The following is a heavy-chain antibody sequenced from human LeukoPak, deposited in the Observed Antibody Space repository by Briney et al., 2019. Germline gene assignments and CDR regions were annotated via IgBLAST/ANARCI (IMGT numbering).Heavy chain of an antibody. CDR1: GFTLSSHA. D-gene: IGHD1-1*01. CDR3: AKDMAEYNSNWNPLDS. Sequence: GGSLRLSCAASGFTLSSHAMTWVRQAPGKGLEWVSSISGSGSTIYYADPVKGRFTISRDNSKNTPYLQMNSLRAEDTAIYYCAKDMAEYNSNWNPLDSWGQGTLVTVSS. V-gene: IGHV3-23*01. J-gene: IGHJ4*02. CDR2: ISGSGSTI.